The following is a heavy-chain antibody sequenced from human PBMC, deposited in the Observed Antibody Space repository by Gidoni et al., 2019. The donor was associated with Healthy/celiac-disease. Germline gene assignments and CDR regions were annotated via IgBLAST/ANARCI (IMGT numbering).Heavy chain of an antibody. D-gene: IGHD5-12*01. Sequence: VEAIRGMGRINPNSGGTNYAQKFQGRVTMTRDTSISTAYMELSRLRSDDTAVYYCAREWLRLPGYWGQGTLVTVSS. CDR3: AREWLRLPGY. V-gene: IGHV1-2*06. CDR2: INPNSGGT. J-gene: IGHJ4*02.